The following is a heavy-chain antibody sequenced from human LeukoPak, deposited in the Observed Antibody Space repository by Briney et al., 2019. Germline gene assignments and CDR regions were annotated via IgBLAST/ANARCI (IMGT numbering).Heavy chain of an antibody. CDR3: AKPSSVTGFDY. CDR2: ISGSGGST. J-gene: IGHJ4*02. D-gene: IGHD3-10*01. V-gene: IGHV3-23*01. CDR1: GFTFSSYG. Sequence: GGTLRLSCLASGFTFSSYGMSWVRQAPGKGLEWVSAISGSGGSTYYADSVKGRFTISRDNSKNTLYLQMNSLRAEDTAVYYCAKPSSVTGFDYWGQGTLVTVSS.